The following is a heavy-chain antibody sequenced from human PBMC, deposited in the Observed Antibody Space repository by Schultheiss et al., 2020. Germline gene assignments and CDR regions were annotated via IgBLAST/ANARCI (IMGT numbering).Heavy chain of an antibody. D-gene: IGHD6-19*01. Sequence: GESLKISCKGSGYTFSTYWIAWVRQMPGKGLEWMGIIYPGDSDTRYSPSFQGQVTISADKSISTAYLQWSSLKASDTAMYYCARQSSGWYSLVGMDVWGQGTTVTVSS. CDR3: ARQSSGWYSLVGMDV. J-gene: IGHJ6*02. V-gene: IGHV5-51*01. CDR2: IYPGDSDT. CDR1: GYTFSTYW.